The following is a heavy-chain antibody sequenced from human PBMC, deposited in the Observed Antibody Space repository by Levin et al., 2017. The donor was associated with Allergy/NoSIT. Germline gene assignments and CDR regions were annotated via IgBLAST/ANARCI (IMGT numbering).Heavy chain of an antibody. CDR1: GFTFSTYA. V-gene: IGHV3-23*01. CDR2: ISGSGSST. J-gene: IGHJ4*02. CDR3: AKDRVAAAPNIFDY. D-gene: IGHD6-13*01. Sequence: PSETLSLTCAASGFTFSTYAMSWVRQAPGKGLEWVSVISGSGSSTYYADSAKGRFSISRDNSKNTLYLQMNSLRAEDTAVYFCAKDRVAAAPNIFDYWGQGIQVTVSS.